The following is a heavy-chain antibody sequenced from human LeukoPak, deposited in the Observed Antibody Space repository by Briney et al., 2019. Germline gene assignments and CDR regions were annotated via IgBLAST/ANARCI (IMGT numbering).Heavy chain of an antibody. CDR3: ARGGFSIYYYDSSGYLFDY. CDR2: INHSGST. CDR1: GGSFSGYY. Sequence: PSETLSLTCAVYGGSFSGYYWSWIRQPPGKGLEWIGEINHSGSTNYNPSLKSRVTISVDTSKNQFSLKLSSVTAADTAVYYCARGGFSIYYYDSSGYLFDYWGQGTLVTVSS. D-gene: IGHD3-22*01. J-gene: IGHJ4*02. V-gene: IGHV4-34*01.